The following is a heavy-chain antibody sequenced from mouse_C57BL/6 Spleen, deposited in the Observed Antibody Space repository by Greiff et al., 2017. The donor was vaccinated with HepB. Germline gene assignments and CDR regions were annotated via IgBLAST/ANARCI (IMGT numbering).Heavy chain of an antibody. V-gene: IGHV1-4*01. Sequence: QVTLKESGAELARPGASVKMSCKASGYTFTSYTMHWVKQRPGQGLEWIGYINPSSGYTKYNQKFKDKATLTADKSSSTAYMQLSSLTSEDSAVYYCARGGKRDAMDYWGQGTSVTVSS. CDR3: ARGGKRDAMDY. D-gene: IGHD2-1*01. J-gene: IGHJ4*01. CDR2: INPSSGYT. CDR1: GYTFTSYT.